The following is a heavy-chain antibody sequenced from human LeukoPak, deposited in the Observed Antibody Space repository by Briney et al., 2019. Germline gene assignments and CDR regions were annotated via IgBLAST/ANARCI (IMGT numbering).Heavy chain of an antibody. D-gene: IGHD6-6*01. CDR1: GFTFSSYE. J-gene: IGHJ6*03. CDR3: ARGRYSSSWDNYYYMDV. CDR2: INWNGGST. Sequence: GGSLRLSCAASGFTFSSYEMNWVRQAPGKGLEWVSGINWNGGSTGYADSVKGRFTISRDNAKNSLYLQMNSLRAEDTALYYCARGRYSSSWDNYYYMDVWGKGTTVTVSS. V-gene: IGHV3-20*04.